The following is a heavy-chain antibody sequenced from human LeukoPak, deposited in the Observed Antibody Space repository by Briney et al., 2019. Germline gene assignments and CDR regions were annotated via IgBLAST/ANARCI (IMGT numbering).Heavy chain of an antibody. Sequence: PSETLSLTCTVSGYSISSGYYWGWIRQPPGKGLEWIGSIYHSGSTYYNPSLKSRVTISVDTSKNQFSLKLSSVTAADTAVYYCAYGDDAFDIWGQGTMVTVSS. V-gene: IGHV4-38-2*02. CDR1: GYSISSGYY. CDR3: AYGDDAFDI. J-gene: IGHJ3*02. CDR2: IYHSGST. D-gene: IGHD4-17*01.